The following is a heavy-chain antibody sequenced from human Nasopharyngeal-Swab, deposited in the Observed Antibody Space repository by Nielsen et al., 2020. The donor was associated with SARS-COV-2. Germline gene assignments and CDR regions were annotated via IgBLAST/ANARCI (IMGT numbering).Heavy chain of an antibody. CDR3: ARPYCSGRTCYGSFDS. D-gene: IGHD2-15*01. Sequence: ASVKVSCKASGYTFTSNGMSWLRQAPGQGLEGMGWISTNTGNPEYAQGFTGRFVFSLDTSVSTAYLQINNLKADDTAVYYCARPYCSGRTCYGSFDSWGQGTLVTVSS. J-gene: IGHJ4*02. CDR2: ISTNTGNP. CDR1: GYTFTSNG. V-gene: IGHV7-4-1*02.